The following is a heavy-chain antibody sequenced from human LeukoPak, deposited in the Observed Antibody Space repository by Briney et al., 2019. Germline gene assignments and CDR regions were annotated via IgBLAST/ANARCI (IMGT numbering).Heavy chain of an antibody. D-gene: IGHD4-17*01. Sequence: PSETLSLTCTVSGGSISSYYWSWIRQPPGKGLEWVGYIYSSGSTNYNPSLKSRVTISVDTSKNQFSLKLSSVTAADTAVYYCARAGHTVSSFDYWGQGTLVTVSS. CDR1: GGSISSYY. CDR2: IYSSGST. V-gene: IGHV4-59*12. CDR3: ARAGHTVSSFDY. J-gene: IGHJ4*02.